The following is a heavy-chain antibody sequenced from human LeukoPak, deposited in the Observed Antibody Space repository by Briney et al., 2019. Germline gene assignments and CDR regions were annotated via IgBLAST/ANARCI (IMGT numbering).Heavy chain of an antibody. CDR3: ARVIRVAVDAFDI. CDR1: GLTFSSYW. D-gene: IGHD2-15*01. Sequence: GGSLRLSCAASGLTFSSYWMSWVRQAPGKGLEWVANINLDGSDKSYVGSVKGRFTISRDNAKNSLYLQMNSLGAEDTAVYYCARVIRVAVDAFDIWGQGTMVTVSS. CDR2: INLDGSDK. V-gene: IGHV3-7*01. J-gene: IGHJ3*02.